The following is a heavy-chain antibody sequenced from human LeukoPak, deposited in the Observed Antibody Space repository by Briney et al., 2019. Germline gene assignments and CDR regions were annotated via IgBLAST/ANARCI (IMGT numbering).Heavy chain of an antibody. V-gene: IGHV4-59*01. Sequence: MASETLSLTCTVSGGSISSYYWSWIRQPPGKGLEWIGYIFYSGSTNFNPSLKSRVTISVDTSKDQFSLKMSSVTAADAAVYFCARGRHPGYYYDYDKYVWGKGTTVTISS. CDR1: GGSISSYY. CDR3: ARGRHPGYYYDYDKYV. CDR2: IFYSGST. J-gene: IGHJ6*03.